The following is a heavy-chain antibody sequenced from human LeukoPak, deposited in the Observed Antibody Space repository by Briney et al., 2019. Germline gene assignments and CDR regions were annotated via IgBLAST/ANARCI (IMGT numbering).Heavy chain of an antibody. CDR1: GFTFSSYG. Sequence: GGSLRLSCAASGFTFSSYGMHWVRQAPGKGLEWVAFIRYDGSSIYYADSVKGRFTISRDNSKNTLYVQMNRLRAEDTAVYYCAKHRSYGDYRAFEFWGQGTMLTVSS. J-gene: IGHJ3*01. V-gene: IGHV3-30*02. CDR3: AKHRSYGDYRAFEF. D-gene: IGHD4-17*01. CDR2: IRYDGSSI.